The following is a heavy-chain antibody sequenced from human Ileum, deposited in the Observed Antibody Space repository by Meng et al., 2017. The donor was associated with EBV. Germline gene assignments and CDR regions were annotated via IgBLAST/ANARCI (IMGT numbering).Heavy chain of an antibody. CDR2: TYYRTQWYN. CDR3: ARDSSSSAYSPFDY. V-gene: IGHV6-1*01. J-gene: IGHJ4*02. CDR1: GDSVSSNTSA. Sequence: AQLQPAGPGLVKPSQTLSLTCAISGDSVSSNTSAWNWIRQSPSRGLEWLGRTYYRTQWYNDYAVSVRGRIVINPDTSKNQFSLQLNSVTPEDTAVYYCARDSSSSAYSPFDYWGQGTLVTVSS. D-gene: IGHD3-22*01.